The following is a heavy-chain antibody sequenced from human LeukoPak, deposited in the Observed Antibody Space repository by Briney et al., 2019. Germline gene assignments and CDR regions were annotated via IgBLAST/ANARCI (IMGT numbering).Heavy chain of an antibody. CDR1: GGSISSGGYC. CDR3: ARDTGGYSTYSSRAFDI. J-gene: IGHJ3*02. CDR2: IYYSGST. Sequence: SQTLSLTCTVSGGSISSGGYCWSWTRQHPGKGLEWIGYIYYSGSTYSNPSLKSRVTISVDTSKNQFSLKLSSVTAADTAVYHCARDTGGYSTYSSRAFDIWGQGTMVTVSS. V-gene: IGHV4-31*03. D-gene: IGHD2-8*02.